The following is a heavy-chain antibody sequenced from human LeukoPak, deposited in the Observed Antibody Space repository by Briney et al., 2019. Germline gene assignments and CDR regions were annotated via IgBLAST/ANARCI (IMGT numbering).Heavy chain of an antibody. CDR1: GFTFSSYS. CDR2: ISYDGSNK. V-gene: IGHV3-30*04. J-gene: IGHJ4*02. Sequence: GGSLRLSCAASGFTFSSYSMHWVRQAPGKGLEWVAVISYDGSNKYYADSVRGRFTISRDNYKITLYLQMNRLRAEDTAVYYCASTGYSSSPFDYWGQGTLVTVSS. D-gene: IGHD6-13*01. CDR3: ASTGYSSSPFDY.